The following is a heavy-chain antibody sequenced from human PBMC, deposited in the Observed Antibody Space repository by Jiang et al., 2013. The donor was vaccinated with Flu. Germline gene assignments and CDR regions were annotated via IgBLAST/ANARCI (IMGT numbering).Heavy chain of an antibody. CDR3: ARGRFSHYYYMHL. CDR2: IIPIFSTA. J-gene: IGHJ6*03. CDR1: GDTFISYA. V-gene: IGHV1-69*01. D-gene: IGHD1-26*01. Sequence: AEVKKPGSSVKVSCKAFGDTFISYAFSWVRQAPGQGLEWMGGIIPIFSTATYAQKFQGRVTITADEATSTAYMELSSLRSEDTAVYYCARGRFSHYYYMHLWGEGTSVTVSS.